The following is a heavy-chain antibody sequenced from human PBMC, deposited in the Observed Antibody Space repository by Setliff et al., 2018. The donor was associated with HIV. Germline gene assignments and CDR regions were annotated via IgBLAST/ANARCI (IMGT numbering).Heavy chain of an antibody. V-gene: IGHV1-8*02. CDR2: MNPASGDT. CDR1: GYTFTSYD. D-gene: IGHD2-21*02. CDR3: ARAFVEVTPHYALDV. Sequence: ASVKVSCKASGYTFTSYDINWVRQAAGQGLEWMGWMNPASGDTGSAQKFQGRLTMTRDTSIDTAYMELSSLSSDDSAVYFCARAFVEVTPHYALDVWGQGTTVTVSS. J-gene: IGHJ6*02.